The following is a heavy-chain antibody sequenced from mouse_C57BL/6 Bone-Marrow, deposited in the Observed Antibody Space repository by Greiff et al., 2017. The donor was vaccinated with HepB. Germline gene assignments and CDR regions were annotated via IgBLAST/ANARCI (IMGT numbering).Heavy chain of an antibody. CDR2: IHPNSGST. CDR1: GYTFTSYW. D-gene: IGHD4-1*01. V-gene: IGHV1-64*01. J-gene: IGHJ3*01. CDR3: ARALTGPAWFAD. Sequence: QVQLQQPGAELVKPGASVKLSCKASGYTFTSYWMHWVKQRPGQGLEWIGMIHPNSGSTNYNEKFKSKATLTVDKSCSTAYMQLSSLTSEDSAVYYCARALTGPAWFADWGQGTLVTVSA.